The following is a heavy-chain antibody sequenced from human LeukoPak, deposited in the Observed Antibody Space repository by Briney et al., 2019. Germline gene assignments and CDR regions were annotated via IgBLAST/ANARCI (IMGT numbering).Heavy chain of an antibody. Sequence: GGSLRLSCAASGFTFSSYAMSWVRQAPGKGLEWVSAISGSGGSTYYADSVKGRFTISRDNSKNTLYLQMNSLRAEDTAVYYCARFYCSSTSCFPDAFDIWGQGTMVTVSS. CDR3: ARFYCSSTSCFPDAFDI. CDR1: GFTFSSYA. CDR2: ISGSGGST. J-gene: IGHJ3*02. V-gene: IGHV3-23*01. D-gene: IGHD2-2*01.